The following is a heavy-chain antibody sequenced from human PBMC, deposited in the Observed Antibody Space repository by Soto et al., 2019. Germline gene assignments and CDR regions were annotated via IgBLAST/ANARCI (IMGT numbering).Heavy chain of an antibody. CDR1: GGSISSGGYY. D-gene: IGHD3-22*01. V-gene: IGHV4-31*03. CDR3: ARTSYDSSGTAADP. Sequence: QVQLQESGRGLVKPSQTLSLTCTVSGGSISSGGYYWSWIRQHPGKGLEWIGYIYYSGSTYYNPSLKSRVTISVDTYKNQFSLKLSSVTAADTAVSYCARTSYDSSGTAADPWGQGTLVTVSS. J-gene: IGHJ5*02. CDR2: IYYSGST.